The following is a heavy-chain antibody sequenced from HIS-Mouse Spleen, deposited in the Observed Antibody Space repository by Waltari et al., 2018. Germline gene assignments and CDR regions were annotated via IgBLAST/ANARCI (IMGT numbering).Heavy chain of an antibody. CDR1: GGSISSSSSY. CDR2: VYYSGST. J-gene: IGHJ2*01. V-gene: IGHV4-39*07. Sequence: QLQLQESGPGLVKPSETLSLTCTVSGGSISSSSSYWGWIRQPPGQGLGWIGSVYYSGSTYYNPSLKSRGTISVDTSKNQFSLKLSSVTAADTAVYYCAREIPYSSSWYDWYFDLWGRGTLVTVSS. D-gene: IGHD6-13*01. CDR3: AREIPYSSSWYDWYFDL.